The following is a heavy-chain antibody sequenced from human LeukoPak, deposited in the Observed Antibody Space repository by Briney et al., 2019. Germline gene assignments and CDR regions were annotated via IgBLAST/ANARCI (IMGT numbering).Heavy chain of an antibody. CDR3: ARATVVTPGDY. V-gene: IGHV1-2*02. CDR2: INPNSGVT. Sequence: ASVKVSCKASGYTFTGYYIHWVRQAPGQGLEWMGWINPNSGVTHYPQKFQGRVTMTRDTSTSTVYMELSSLRSEDTAVYYCARATVVTPGDYWGQGTLVTVSS. D-gene: IGHD4-23*01. J-gene: IGHJ4*02. CDR1: GYTFTGYY.